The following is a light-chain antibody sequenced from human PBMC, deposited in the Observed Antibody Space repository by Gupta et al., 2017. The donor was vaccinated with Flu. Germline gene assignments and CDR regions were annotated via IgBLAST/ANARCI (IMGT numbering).Light chain of an antibody. CDR1: SLDIGTYNY. Sequence: QSGLTQPASVSGSSGQSITISCTGTSLDIGTYNYVSWYQQHPGKAPKLMIYEVTNRPSGVSDRFSGSKFGNTASLTISGLQGEDEAHYYCTSFTTSSTWVFGGGTKLTVL. CDR2: EVT. CDR3: TSFTTSSTWV. V-gene: IGLV2-14*03. J-gene: IGLJ3*02.